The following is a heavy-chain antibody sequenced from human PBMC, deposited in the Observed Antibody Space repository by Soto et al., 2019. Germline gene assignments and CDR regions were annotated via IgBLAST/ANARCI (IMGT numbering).Heavy chain of an antibody. CDR1: DGSISSGGYS. J-gene: IGHJ4*02. D-gene: IGHD2-15*01. CDR3: ARGQVVAAQH. CDR2: IYHSGST. Sequence: QLQLQESGSGLVKPSQTLSLTCAVSDGSISSGGYSWSWIRQPPGKGLEWIGYIYHSGSTYYNPSLKSRVTRSVDRSKNQFSLKLSSVTAAVTAVYYFARGQVVAAQHWGQGTLVTVSS. V-gene: IGHV4-30-2*01.